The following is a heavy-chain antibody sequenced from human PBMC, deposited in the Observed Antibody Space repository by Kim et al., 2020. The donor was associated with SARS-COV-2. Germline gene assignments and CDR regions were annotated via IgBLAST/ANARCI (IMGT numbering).Heavy chain of an antibody. CDR1: GFTFSNYG. V-gene: IGHV3-30*18. CDR3: VKEAAFTTVVVDYYFDY. J-gene: IGHJ4*02. Sequence: GGSLRLSCVASGFTFSNYGMHWVRQAPGKGLEWVAIVSYEGRNTKYAASVEGRFTISRDNSNNTLYLQMNSLRTEDTALYYCVKEAAFTTVVVDYYFDYWGQGTLVTVSS. D-gene: IGHD3-22*01. CDR2: VSYEGRNT.